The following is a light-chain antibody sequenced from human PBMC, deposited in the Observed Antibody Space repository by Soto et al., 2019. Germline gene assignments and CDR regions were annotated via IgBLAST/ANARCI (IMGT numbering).Light chain of an antibody. Sequence: IQLTQSPSSLSASVGDRVTITCRASQGISSFLAWYQQKPGKAPKLLIYGASTLQSGVPSRFSGSGSGTKFTLTIARLQPEEFATYYCQQLNSFPNTFGPVTKVDIK. CDR1: QGISSF. CDR2: GAS. V-gene: IGKV1-9*01. J-gene: IGKJ3*01. CDR3: QQLNSFPNT.